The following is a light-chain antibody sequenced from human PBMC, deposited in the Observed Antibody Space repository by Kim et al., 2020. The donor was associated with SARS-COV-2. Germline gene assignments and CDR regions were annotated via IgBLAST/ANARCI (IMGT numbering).Light chain of an antibody. J-gene: IGKJ1*01. CDR3: QRYTAYWT. Sequence: SAPVGARATTPGRASRGVTSWLAWYQQKPGKAPKRLIFDDSGLEGGVPSRLGASGSGTEFTLTISSRQPKDFATYYCQRYTAYWTFGQGTKGDIK. V-gene: IGKV1-5*01. CDR2: DDS. CDR1: RGVTSW.